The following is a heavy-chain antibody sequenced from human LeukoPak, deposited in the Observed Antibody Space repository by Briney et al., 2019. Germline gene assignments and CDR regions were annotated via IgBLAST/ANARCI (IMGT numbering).Heavy chain of an antibody. Sequence: ASVNVSCKASGYTFTRYYMHWVRQAAGQGLEGMGIINPSGGSTSYAQKFQGRVTMTRDTSTSTVYMELSSLRSEDTAVYYCARDDLVGAFDYWGQGTLVTVSS. D-gene: IGHD1-26*01. CDR2: INPSGGST. CDR3: ARDDLVGAFDY. V-gene: IGHV1-46*03. CDR1: GYTFTRYY. J-gene: IGHJ4*02.